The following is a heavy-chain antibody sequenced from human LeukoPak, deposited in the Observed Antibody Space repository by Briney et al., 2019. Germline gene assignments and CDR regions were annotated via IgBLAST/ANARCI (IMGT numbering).Heavy chain of an antibody. D-gene: IGHD3-22*01. J-gene: IGHJ5*02. Sequence: PGRSLTLSCAASGFTFGDYAMHWVRQAPGKDLEWVSGISWNSDSIGYADSVKGRFTISRDNSKNTLYLQMNSLRAEDTAVYYCARDPGYDSSGYYYRYGYNWFDPWGQGTLVTVSS. CDR1: GFTFGDYA. CDR2: ISWNSDSI. V-gene: IGHV3-9*01. CDR3: ARDPGYDSSGYYYRYGYNWFDP.